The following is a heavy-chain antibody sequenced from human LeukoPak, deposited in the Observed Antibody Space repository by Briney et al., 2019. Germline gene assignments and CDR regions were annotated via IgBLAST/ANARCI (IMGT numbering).Heavy chain of an antibody. J-gene: IGHJ4*02. CDR1: GFTFSSYA. V-gene: IGHV3-23*01. Sequence: GGSLRLSCAASGFTFSSYAMSWVRQAPGKGLEWVSVISGSGGSTVYSDSVKGRFTISRDNSKNTLYLQMNSLRAEDTAIYYCAKDAPTYIPVTGPEDNWGQGTLVTVSS. CDR3: AKDAPTYIPVTGPEDN. D-gene: IGHD6-19*01. CDR2: ISGSGGST.